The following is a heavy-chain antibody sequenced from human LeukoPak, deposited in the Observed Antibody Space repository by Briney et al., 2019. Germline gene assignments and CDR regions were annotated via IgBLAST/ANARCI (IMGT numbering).Heavy chain of an antibody. CDR1: GYTLTELS. CDR3: ATGYCSSTSCYAETNHYYYYGMDV. J-gene: IGHJ6*02. V-gene: IGHV1-24*01. Sequence: ASVKVSCKVSGYTLTELSMHWVRQAPGKGLEGMGGFDPEDGETIYAQKFQGRVTMTEDTSTDTAYMELSSLRSEDTAVYYCATGYCSSTSCYAETNHYYYYGMDVWGQGTTVTVSS. D-gene: IGHD2-2*01. CDR2: FDPEDGET.